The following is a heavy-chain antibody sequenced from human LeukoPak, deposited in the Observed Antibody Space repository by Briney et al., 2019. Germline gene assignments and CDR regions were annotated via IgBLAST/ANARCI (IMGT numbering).Heavy chain of an antibody. D-gene: IGHD3-10*01. CDR1: GGSISSYY. CDR2: IYSSGST. Sequence: SETLSLACTVSGGSISSYYWSWIRQPPGKGLEWIGYIYSSGSTNYNPSPKSRVTISLDTSKNQVSLKLTSVTAADTAVYYCATMVRGVSNWFDPWGQGTLVTVSS. V-gene: IGHV4-59*03. J-gene: IGHJ5*02. CDR3: ATMVRGVSNWFDP.